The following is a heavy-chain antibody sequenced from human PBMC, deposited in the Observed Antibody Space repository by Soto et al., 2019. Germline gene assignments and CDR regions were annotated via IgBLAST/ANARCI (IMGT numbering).Heavy chain of an antibody. CDR2: IYSGGST. D-gene: IGHD3-10*01. J-gene: IGHJ4*02. Sequence: GGSLRLSCAASGFTVSSNYMSWVRQAPGKGLEWVSVIYSGGSTKYADSVKGRFTIIRDNSKNTPYLQMNSLRAEDTAVYYCATSRYGPFKFYGSGSYFPTDYWGQGTLVTVSS. V-gene: IGHV3-53*01. CDR1: GFTVSSNY. CDR3: ATSRYGPFKFYGSGSYFPTDY.